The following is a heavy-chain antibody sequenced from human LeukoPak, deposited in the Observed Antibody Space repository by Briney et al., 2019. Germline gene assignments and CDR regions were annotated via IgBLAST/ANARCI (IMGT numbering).Heavy chain of an antibody. D-gene: IGHD4-17*01. J-gene: IGHJ3*01. V-gene: IGHV3-48*01. CDR1: GFAFSTYS. Sequence: PGGSLRLSCVASGFAFSTYSMNWVRQAPGKGLEWVSYIGRSTGTIYYADSVKGRFSISRDNAKDSLYLQMNSLRAEATAIYYCVRNGEYAFNLWGQGTMVTVSS. CDR3: VRNGEYAFNL. CDR2: IGRSTGTI.